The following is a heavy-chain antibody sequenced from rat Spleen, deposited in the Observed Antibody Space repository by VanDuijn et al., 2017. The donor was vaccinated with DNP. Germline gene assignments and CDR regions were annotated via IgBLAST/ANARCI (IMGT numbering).Heavy chain of an antibody. CDR3: TRDYSATGY. Sequence: QVQLKESGPGLVQPSRTLSLTCTVSGFSLISNSVIWVRQPPGKGLEWMGRVQSDGNTDYNSVLKSRLSISRDTSKSQVFLKMNSLQTEDTAIYFCTRDYSATGYWGQGVMVTVSS. CDR2: VQSDGNT. J-gene: IGHJ2*01. D-gene: IGHD1-1*01. CDR1: GFSLISNS. V-gene: IGHV2-1*01.